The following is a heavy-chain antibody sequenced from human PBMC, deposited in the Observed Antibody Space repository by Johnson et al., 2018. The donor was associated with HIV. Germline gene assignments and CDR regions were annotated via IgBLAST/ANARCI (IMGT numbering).Heavy chain of an antibody. CDR2: NSGSI. D-gene: IGHD2-15*01. Sequence: NSGSIGYADSVKGRLTISRDNSKNTVYLQMNNVRAEDTAMFYCTRGRFLDAFDVWGQGTMVTVSS. V-gene: IGHV3-9*01. CDR3: TRGRFLDAFDV. J-gene: IGHJ3*01.